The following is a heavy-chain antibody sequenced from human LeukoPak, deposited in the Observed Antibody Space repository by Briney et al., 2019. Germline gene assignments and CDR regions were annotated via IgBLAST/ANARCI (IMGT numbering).Heavy chain of an antibody. V-gene: IGHV5-51*01. CDR1: GYSFTNYW. CDR3: ARSYDSSGYYVGLDY. CDR2: LYHADSDT. Sequence: GESLKTSCKSFGYSFTNYWIGWVRQMPGKGLGWMGILYHADSDTKYSPSFQGQVTISVDKSSNTAYLKWSSLQASDTAMYYCARSYDSSGYYVGLDYWGQGTLVTVSS. J-gene: IGHJ4*02. D-gene: IGHD3-22*01.